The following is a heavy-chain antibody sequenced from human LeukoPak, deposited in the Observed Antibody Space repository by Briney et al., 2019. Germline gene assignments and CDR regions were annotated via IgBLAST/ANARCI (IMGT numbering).Heavy chain of an antibody. Sequence: GGSLRLSCAASGFTFSSYAMSWVRQAPGKGLEWVSAISGSGGSTYYADSVKGRFTISRDNPKNTLYLQLNSLRAEDTAVYYCAKDFIAARSSSPFDYWGQGTLVIVSS. J-gene: IGHJ4*02. V-gene: IGHV3-23*01. D-gene: IGHD6-6*01. CDR2: ISGSGGST. CDR1: GFTFSSYA. CDR3: AKDFIAARSSSPFDY.